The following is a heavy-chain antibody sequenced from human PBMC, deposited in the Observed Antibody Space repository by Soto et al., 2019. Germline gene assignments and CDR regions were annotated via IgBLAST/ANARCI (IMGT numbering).Heavy chain of an antibody. D-gene: IGHD3-3*01. J-gene: IGHJ6*02. V-gene: IGHV3-53*01. Sequence: GSLRLSCAASGFTVSSNYMSWVRQAPGKGLEWVSVIYSGGSTYYADSVKGRFTISRDNSKNTLYLQMNSLRAEDTAVYYCATCSSITIFGVVPTDYGMDVWGQGATVTVSS. CDR1: GFTVSSNY. CDR3: ATCSSITIFGVVPTDYGMDV. CDR2: IYSGGST.